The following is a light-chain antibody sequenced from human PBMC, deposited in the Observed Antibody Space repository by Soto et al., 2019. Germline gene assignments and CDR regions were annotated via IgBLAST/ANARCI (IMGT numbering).Light chain of an antibody. Sequence: EIVLTQSPGTLSLSPGERATFSCRASQSVSSSYSAWYQQKPGQAPRLLINGASSRATGIPDRFSGSGSGTDFTLTISRLEPEDFGVYYCQQYGSSPPTFGPGTKVDIK. J-gene: IGKJ3*01. V-gene: IGKV3-20*01. CDR3: QQYGSSPPT. CDR1: QSVSSSY. CDR2: GAS.